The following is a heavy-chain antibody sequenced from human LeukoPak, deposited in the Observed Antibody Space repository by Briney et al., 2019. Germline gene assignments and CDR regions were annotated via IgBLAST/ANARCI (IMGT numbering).Heavy chain of an antibody. D-gene: IGHD3-3*01. V-gene: IGHV7-4-1*02. J-gene: IGHJ6*03. CDR2: INTNTGNP. CDR1: GYTFTSYA. Sequence: AASVKVSCKASGYTFTSYAMNWVRQAPGQGLEWMGWINTNTGNPTYAQGFTGRFVFSLDTSVSTAYLQISSLKAEDTAVYYCARRVKEWLLTQYYYYYYMDVWGKGTTVTVSS. CDR3: ARRVKEWLLTQYYYYYYMDV.